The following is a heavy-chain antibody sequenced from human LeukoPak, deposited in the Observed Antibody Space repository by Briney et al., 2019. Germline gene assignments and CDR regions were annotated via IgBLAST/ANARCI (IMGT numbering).Heavy chain of an antibody. CDR3: ATYYYGSGSYYNRNWFDP. Sequence: GGSLRLSCAASGFTFSSYGMHWVCQAPGKGLEWVAVISYDGSNKYYADSVKGRFTISRDNSKNTLYLQMNSLRAEDTAVYYCATYYYGSGSYYNRNWFDPWGQGTLVTVSS. D-gene: IGHD3-10*01. V-gene: IGHV3-30*03. CDR1: GFTFSSYG. CDR2: ISYDGSNK. J-gene: IGHJ5*02.